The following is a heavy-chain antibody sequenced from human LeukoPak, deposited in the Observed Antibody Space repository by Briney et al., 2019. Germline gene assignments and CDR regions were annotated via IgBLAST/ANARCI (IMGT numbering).Heavy chain of an antibody. CDR1: GFTLRSYG. D-gene: IGHD3-9*01. CDR2: ISYDGSNK. CDR3: ARGGYYNILTGFRSRILGFDY. J-gene: IGHJ4*02. V-gene: IGHV3-30*03. Sequence: GGSLRLSCVASGFTLRSYGMHWVRQAPGKGLEWVAVISYDGSNKYYVDSVKGRFTISRDNSKNTLYLQMTSLRAEDTAVYYCARGGYYNILTGFRSRILGFDYWGQGTLVTVSS.